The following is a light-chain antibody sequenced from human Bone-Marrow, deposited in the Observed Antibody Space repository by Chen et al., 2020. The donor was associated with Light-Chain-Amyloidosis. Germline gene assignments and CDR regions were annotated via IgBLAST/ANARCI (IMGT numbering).Light chain of an antibody. CDR3: QQYNSYS. J-gene: IGKJ2*01. CDR2: DAS. CDR1: KSISSW. Sequence: DIQMTQSPSTLSASVGDRVTITCRASKSISSWLAWYQQKPGKAPKLLIYDASSLESGVPSRFSGSGSGTEFTLTISSLQADDFATYYCQQYNSYSFGQGTKLEIK. V-gene: IGKV1-5*01.